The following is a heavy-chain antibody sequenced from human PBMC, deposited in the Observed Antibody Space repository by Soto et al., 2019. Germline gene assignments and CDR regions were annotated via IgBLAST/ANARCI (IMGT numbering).Heavy chain of an antibody. D-gene: IGHD4-4*01. Sequence: QVQLVQSGAEVKKPGSSVKVSCKASGGTFSSYAISWVRQAPGQGLEWMGGIIPIFGTANYAQKFQGRVTXTXDVXTSTAYRELSSLRSEDTAVYYCAREEDSNSGPFDYWGQGTLVTVSS. CDR2: IIPIFGTA. V-gene: IGHV1-69*05. J-gene: IGHJ4*02. CDR3: AREEDSNSGPFDY. CDR1: GGTFSSYA.